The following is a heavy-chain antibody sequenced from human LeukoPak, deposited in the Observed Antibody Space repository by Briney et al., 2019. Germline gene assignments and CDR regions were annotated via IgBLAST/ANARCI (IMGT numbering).Heavy chain of an antibody. CDR1: GFTFSSYS. J-gene: IGHJ4*02. D-gene: IGHD6-13*01. CDR3: ARDLSSSWNRPSYFDY. Sequence: SGGSLRLSCAASGFTFSSYSMNWVRQAPGKGLEWVSSISSSSSYIYYAHSVKGRFPISRDNAKNSLYLPMNSLRAEDTAVYYCARDLSSSWNRPSYFDYWGQGTLVTVSS. V-gene: IGHV3-21*01. CDR2: ISSSSSYI.